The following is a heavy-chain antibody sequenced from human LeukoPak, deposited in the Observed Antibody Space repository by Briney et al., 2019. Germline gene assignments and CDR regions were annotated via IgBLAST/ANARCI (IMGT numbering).Heavy chain of an antibody. J-gene: IGHJ4*02. V-gene: IGHV3-23*01. D-gene: IGHD2-15*01. CDR3: ARASYCSGGICYYYY. CDR1: GFTFNSYT. CDR2: ISGSGSST. Sequence: GGSLRLSCAASGFTFNSYTMSWVRQAPGQGLEWVSTISGSGSSTYYADSVKGRFTISRDNSKNTLYLQVNSLRAEDTAVYYCARASYCSGGICYYYYWGQGTLVTVSS.